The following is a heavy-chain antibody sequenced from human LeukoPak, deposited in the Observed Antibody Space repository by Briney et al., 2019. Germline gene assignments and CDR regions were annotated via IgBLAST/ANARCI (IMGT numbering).Heavy chain of an antibody. J-gene: IGHJ6*03. V-gene: IGHV3-7*04. CDR2: MRQDGNEK. CDR1: GFTFSSYW. D-gene: IGHD4-17*01. Sequence: GGSLRLSCVASGFTFSSYWMTWVRQAPGKGLEWVANMRQDGNEKYYVDSVKGRFTISRDTAKNSLYLQMNSLRAEDTAVYSCARGDYGDYWNYYYMDVWGKGTTVTVSS. CDR3: ARGDYGDYWNYYYMDV.